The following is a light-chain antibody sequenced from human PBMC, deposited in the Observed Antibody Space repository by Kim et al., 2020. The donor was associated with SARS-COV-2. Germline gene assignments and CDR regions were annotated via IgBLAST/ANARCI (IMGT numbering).Light chain of an antibody. J-gene: IGLJ3*02. CDR1: SSDVGTYNY. CDR3: CSYAGSYSWV. Sequence: GQSGTISCAGTSSDVGTYNYVSWYQQHPDKAPKLMIYDVSKRPSGVPDRFSASKSGNTASLTISGLQAEDEADYYCCSYAGSYSWVFGGGTQLTVL. V-gene: IGLV2-11*01. CDR2: DVS.